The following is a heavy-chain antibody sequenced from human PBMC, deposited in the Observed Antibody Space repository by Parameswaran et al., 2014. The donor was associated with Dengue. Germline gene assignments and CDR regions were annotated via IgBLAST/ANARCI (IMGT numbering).Heavy chain of an antibody. CDR3: ARDLAISEVAAAGTFKVSCY. V-gene: IGHV1-18*01. CDR2: ISAYNGNT. J-gene: IGHJ4*02. D-gene: IGHD6-13*01. Sequence: WVRQAPGQGLEWMGWISAYNGNTNYAQKLQGRVTMTTDTSTSTAYMELRSLRSDDTAVYYCARDLAISEVAAAGTFKVSCYWGQGTLVTVSS.